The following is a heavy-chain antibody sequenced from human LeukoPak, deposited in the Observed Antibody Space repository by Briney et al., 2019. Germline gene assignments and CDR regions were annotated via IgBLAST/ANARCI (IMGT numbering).Heavy chain of an antibody. V-gene: IGHV3-23*01. CDR1: GFTFSSSA. CDR2: ISGSGGST. CDR3: AKGATTVSNRLFDF. D-gene: IGHD4-17*01. Sequence: GGSLRLSCAASGFTFSSSAMSWVRQAPGKGLEWVSTISGSGGSTYNADSVKGRFTISRDNSKNTLYLQMNSLRVEDTAVYYCAKGATTVSNRLFDFWGQGTLVTVSS. J-gene: IGHJ4*02.